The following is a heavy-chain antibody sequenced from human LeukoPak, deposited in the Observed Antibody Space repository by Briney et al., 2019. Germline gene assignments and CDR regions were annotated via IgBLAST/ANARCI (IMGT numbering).Heavy chain of an antibody. CDR3: ARDPTTVVTVPYYFDF. D-gene: IGHD4-23*01. CDR1: GGSFTGYH. J-gene: IGHJ4*02. V-gene: IGHV4-34*01. CDR2: INHRGHP. Sequence: SETLSLTCAVYGGSFTGYHWNWIRQSPHRGREWIGEINHRGHPHYNPSLESRLTISVDTSKNQFSLTLKSVTAADTAVYFCARDPTTVVTVPYYFDFWGQGTPVTVSS.